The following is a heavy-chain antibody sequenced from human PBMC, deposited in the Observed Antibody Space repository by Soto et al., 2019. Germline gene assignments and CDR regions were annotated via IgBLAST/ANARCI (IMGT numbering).Heavy chain of an antibody. D-gene: IGHD4-17*01. Sequence: HPGGSLRLSCVASGITFGSRAMSWVRQAPGEGLEWVSTITDSGGDAKYADSVRGRFAISRDNSKNTLYLQMSSLRAEDSAIYYCAKDAISGDGIWLMDSWGQGTVVTVSS. CDR3: AKDAISGDGIWLMDS. CDR2: ITDSGGDA. J-gene: IGHJ5*02. CDR1: GITFGSRA. V-gene: IGHV3-23*01.